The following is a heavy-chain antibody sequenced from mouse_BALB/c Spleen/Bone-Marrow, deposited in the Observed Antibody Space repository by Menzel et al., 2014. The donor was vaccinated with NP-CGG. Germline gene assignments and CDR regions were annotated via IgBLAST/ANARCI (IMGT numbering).Heavy chain of an antibody. D-gene: IGHD2-4*01. J-gene: IGHJ4*01. Sequence: EVHLLESGAELVKPGASVKLSCTASGFNITDTYMHWVKQRPEQGLEWIGRIYPANGNTKYNPKFQGKATITADTSSTTAYLQLSSLTSEDTAVYYCAKYGGLRYAMDYWGQGTSVTVSS. V-gene: IGHV14-3*02. CDR3: AKYGGLRYAMDY. CDR1: GFNITDTY. CDR2: IYPANGNT.